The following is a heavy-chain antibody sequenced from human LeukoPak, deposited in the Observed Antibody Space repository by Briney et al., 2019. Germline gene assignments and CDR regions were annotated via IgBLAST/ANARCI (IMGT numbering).Heavy chain of an antibody. Sequence: SETLSLTCTVSGDSISNYYWSWIRQPPGKGLEWMGYIYYTGSTNYNPSLWGRVTMSVDTSKNQVSLNLSSVTAADTAVYYCARDLGGLYYDSSGTDYWGQGTLVTVSS. CDR1: GDSISNYY. CDR3: ARDLGGLYYDSSGTDY. J-gene: IGHJ4*02. D-gene: IGHD3-22*01. CDR2: IYYTGST. V-gene: IGHV4-59*12.